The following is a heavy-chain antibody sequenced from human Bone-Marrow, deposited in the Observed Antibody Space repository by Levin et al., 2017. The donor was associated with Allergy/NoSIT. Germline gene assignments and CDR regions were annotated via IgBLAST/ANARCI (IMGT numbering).Heavy chain of an antibody. D-gene: IGHD2-15*01. J-gene: IGHJ2*01. V-gene: IGHV3-23*01. Sequence: GESLKISCAASGFTFSSYTMSWVRQAPGKGLEWVSTISVSGGSTDYADSVKGRFTISRDNSMNTVYLQMSSLRVEDTAVYYCAKDRKDCSGGSCYFGNWYFDFWGRGTLVIVSS. CDR3: AKDRKDCSGGSCYFGNWYFDF. CDR1: GFTFSSYT. CDR2: ISVSGGST.